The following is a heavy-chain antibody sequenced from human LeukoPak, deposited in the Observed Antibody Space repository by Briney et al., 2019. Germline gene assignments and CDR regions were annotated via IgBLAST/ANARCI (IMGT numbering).Heavy chain of an antibody. Sequence: GGSLRLSCAASGFTVSSNYMSWVRQAPGKGLEWVSVIYSGGSTYYADSVRGRFTISGDNSKNTLYLQMNSLRAEDTAVYYCAKDDYGGNGGDYWGQGTLVTVSS. J-gene: IGHJ4*02. V-gene: IGHV3-66*01. CDR3: AKDDYGGNGGDY. CDR1: GFTVSSNY. CDR2: IYSGGST. D-gene: IGHD4-23*01.